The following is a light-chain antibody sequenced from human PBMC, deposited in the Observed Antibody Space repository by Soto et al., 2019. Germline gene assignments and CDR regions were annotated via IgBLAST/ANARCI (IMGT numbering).Light chain of an antibody. J-gene: IGKJ4*01. V-gene: IGKV3D-15*01. CDR2: GAS. Sequence: EIVMTQSPATLSLSPGERATLSCRASQSVSSNLAWYQQKPGQAPRLLIYGASTRATGIPARCSGSGSGTEFTLTISSLQSEDFAVYYCQQYNNWPLTFGGGTKVEIK. CDR1: QSVSSN. CDR3: QQYNNWPLT.